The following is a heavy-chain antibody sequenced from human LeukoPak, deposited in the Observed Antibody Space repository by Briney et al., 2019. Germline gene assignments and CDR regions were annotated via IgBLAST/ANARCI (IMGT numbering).Heavy chain of an antibody. CDR2: ISSSSSTI. V-gene: IGHV3-48*04. CDR1: GFTFSSYW. CDR3: ARCQRRRDLFAYYYDRPGAFDI. J-gene: IGHJ3*02. Sequence: GGSLRLSCAAFGFTFSSYWMSWVRQAPGKGLEWVSYISSSSSTIYYADSVKGRFTISRDNAKNSLYLQMNSLRAEDTAVYYCARCQRRRDLFAYYYDRPGAFDIWGQGTMVTVSS. D-gene: IGHD3-22*01.